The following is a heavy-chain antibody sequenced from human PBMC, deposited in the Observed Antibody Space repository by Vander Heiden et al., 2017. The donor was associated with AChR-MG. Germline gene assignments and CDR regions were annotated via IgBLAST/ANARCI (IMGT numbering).Heavy chain of an antibody. V-gene: IGHV4-39*02. J-gene: IGHJ4*02. D-gene: IGHD3-10*01. CDR3: AGEYITMVRGGIAY. CDR2: IDYRGRT. Sequence: QLQLQESGPGLVKPPETLSLTCTVPGGSISRRSYYGGWIRQPAGKGLEWIGSIDYRGRTYYNPSLKSRVTISVDTSKNQFALKLSSVAAADTAVYYCAGEYITMVRGGIAYWGQGTLVTVYS. CDR1: GGSISRRSYY.